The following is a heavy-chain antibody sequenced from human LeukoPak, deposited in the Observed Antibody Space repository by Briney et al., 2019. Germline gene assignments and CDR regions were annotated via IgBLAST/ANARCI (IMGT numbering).Heavy chain of an antibody. J-gene: IGHJ3*02. V-gene: IGHV3-23*01. D-gene: IGHD4-17*01. CDR2: ISGSGGST. Sequence: GGSLRLSCAASRFTFSIYAMTWVRQAPGKGLEWVSAISGSGGSTYYADSVKGRFTISRDNSKNTLYLQMNSLRAEDTAVYFCAKNAKDYVVLGAFDIWGQGTRVTVPS. CDR3: AKNAKDYVVLGAFDI. CDR1: RFTFSIYA.